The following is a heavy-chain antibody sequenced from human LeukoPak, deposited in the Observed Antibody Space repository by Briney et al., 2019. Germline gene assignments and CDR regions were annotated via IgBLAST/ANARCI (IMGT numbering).Heavy chain of an antibody. Sequence: KPSETLSLTCTVSGDSISSDNYYWSWIRQSAGKGLEWIGRIDGAGRTNYNPSLKSRVTLSVDTSKNQFSLNLRSVTASDTAVYYCASPMTFMVRGLHGIDGFDIWGQGTMVTVSS. CDR3: ASPMTFMVRGLHGIDGFDI. CDR1: GDSISSDNYY. J-gene: IGHJ3*02. V-gene: IGHV4-61*02. CDR2: IDGAGRT. D-gene: IGHD3-10*01.